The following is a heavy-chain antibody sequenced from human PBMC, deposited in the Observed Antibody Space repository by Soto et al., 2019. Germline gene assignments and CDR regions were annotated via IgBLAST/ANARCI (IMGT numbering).Heavy chain of an antibody. D-gene: IGHD3-9*01. J-gene: IGHJ4*02. V-gene: IGHV1-18*01. Sequence: GASVKVSCKASGYTFTSYGISWVRQAPGQGLEWMGWISAYNGNTNYAQKLQGRVTMTEDTSTDTAYMELSSLRSEDTAVYYCATGPYDILTGYYYFDYWGQGTLVTVSS. CDR3: ATGPYDILTGYYYFDY. CDR1: GYTFTSYG. CDR2: ISAYNGNT.